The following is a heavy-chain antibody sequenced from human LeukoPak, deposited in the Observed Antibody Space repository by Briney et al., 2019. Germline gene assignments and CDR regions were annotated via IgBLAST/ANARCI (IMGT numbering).Heavy chain of an antibody. CDR2: IKQDGSEK. V-gene: IGHV3-7*01. J-gene: IGHJ4*02. CDR1: GFTFSSYW. CDR3: ARDTSDRIAVAGTIGY. D-gene: IGHD6-19*01. Sequence: GGSLRLSCAAFGFTFSSYWMSWVRQAPGKGLEWVANIKQDGSEKYYVDSVKGRFTISRDNAKNSLYLQMNSLRAEDTAVYYCARDTSDRIAVAGTIGYWGQGTLVTVSS.